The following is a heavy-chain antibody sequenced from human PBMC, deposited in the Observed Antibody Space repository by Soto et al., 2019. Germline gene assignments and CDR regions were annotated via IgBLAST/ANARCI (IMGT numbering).Heavy chain of an antibody. CDR2: IYYSGST. J-gene: IGHJ5*02. D-gene: IGHD3-22*01. CDR1: GGSISSGDYY. Sequence: TLSLTCTVSGGSISSGDYYWSWIRQPPGKGLEWIGYIYYSGSTYYNPSLKSRVTISVDTSKNQFSLKLSSVTAADTAVYYCARGSQSPYYYDSSGYYYWFDPWGQGTLVTVSS. CDR3: ARGSQSPYYYDSSGYYYWFDP. V-gene: IGHV4-30-4*01.